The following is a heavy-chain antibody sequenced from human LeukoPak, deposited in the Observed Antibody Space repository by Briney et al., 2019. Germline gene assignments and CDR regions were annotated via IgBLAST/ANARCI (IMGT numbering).Heavy chain of an antibody. CDR1: GFTFSHYD. V-gene: IGHV3-23*01. J-gene: IGHJ4*02. D-gene: IGHD5-24*01. CDR2: ITGNGDTT. Sequence: PGGSLRLSCAASGFTFSHYDISWVRQAPGKGLEWVSAITGNGDTTYYADSVKGLFTISRDNSKNSLYLQMNSLRAEDTAIYYCAKHNYRTHDYWGRGTLVTVSS. CDR3: AKHNYRTHDY.